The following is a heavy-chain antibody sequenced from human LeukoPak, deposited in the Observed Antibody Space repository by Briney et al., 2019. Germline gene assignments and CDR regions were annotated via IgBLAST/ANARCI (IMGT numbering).Heavy chain of an antibody. CDR3: AREGRGYSGYARY. V-gene: IGHV4-34*01. D-gene: IGHD5-12*01. Sequence: SETLSLTCAVYGGSFSGYYWSWIRQPPGKGLEWIGEINHSGSTNYNPSLKSRVTISVDTSKYQFSLKLSSVTAADTAVYYCAREGRGYSGYARYWGQGTLVTVSS. CDR1: GGSFSGYY. CDR2: INHSGST. J-gene: IGHJ4*02.